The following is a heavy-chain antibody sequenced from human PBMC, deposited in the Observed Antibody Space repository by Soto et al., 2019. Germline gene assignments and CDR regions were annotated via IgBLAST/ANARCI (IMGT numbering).Heavy chain of an antibody. CDR2: IDYSGNT. CDR1: GGSISSGNYY. J-gene: IGHJ4*02. V-gene: IGHV4-30-4*01. CDR3: ARYCSSTSCLNFDY. Sequence: PSETLSLTCTVSGGSISSGNYYWSWIRQTPGKGLEWIGYIDYSGNTFYNPSLKSRLTILVDTSTNRFSPKLNSVTAADTAVYYCARYCSSTSCLNFDYWGQGALVTVSS. D-gene: IGHD2-2*01.